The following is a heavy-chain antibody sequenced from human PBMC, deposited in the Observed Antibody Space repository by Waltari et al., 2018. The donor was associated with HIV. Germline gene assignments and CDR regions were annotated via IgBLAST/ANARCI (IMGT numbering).Heavy chain of an antibody. J-gene: IGHJ4*02. CDR3: VRGFGNYGFYFDY. D-gene: IGHD3-16*01. Sequence: QVHLPQWGSAPLTPSGPLSLTCAVYGRSFSGYYWTWLRQSPGRGLEWMGEIDHTGTSTYNPSLKGRVTMSVDTSKNQFSLTLKSVTAADTAVYYCVRGFGNYGFYFDYWGQGKLVSVSS. CDR2: IDHTGTS. CDR1: GRSFSGYY. V-gene: IGHV4-34*02.